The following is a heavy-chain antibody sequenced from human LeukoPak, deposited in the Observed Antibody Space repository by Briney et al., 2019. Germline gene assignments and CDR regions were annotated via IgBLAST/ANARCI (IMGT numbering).Heavy chain of an antibody. CDR1: EFTFSGYW. CDR2: INQDGSEK. J-gene: IGHJ4*02. Sequence: GGSLRLSCAASEFTFSGYWMNWVRQAPGKGPEWVANINQDGSEKHYMDSVKGRFTISRDNAKNSLSLQMNSLRVEDTAVFYCARDGFVGAADYWGQGTLVTVSS. V-gene: IGHV3-7*01. D-gene: IGHD6-13*01. CDR3: ARDGFVGAADY.